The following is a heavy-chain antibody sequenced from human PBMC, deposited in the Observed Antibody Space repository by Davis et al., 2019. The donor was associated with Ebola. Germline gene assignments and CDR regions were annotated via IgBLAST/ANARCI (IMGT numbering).Heavy chain of an antibody. CDR2: INHSGST. V-gene: IGHV4-34*01. D-gene: IGHD3-3*01. CDR3: ARTIGRGFDP. J-gene: IGHJ5*02. Sequence: MPSETLPLTCAVYGGSFSGYYWSWIRQPPGKGLEWIGEINHSGSTNYNPSLKSRVTISVDTSKNQFSLKLSSVTAADTAVYYCARTIGRGFDPWGQGTLVTVSS. CDR1: GGSFSGYY.